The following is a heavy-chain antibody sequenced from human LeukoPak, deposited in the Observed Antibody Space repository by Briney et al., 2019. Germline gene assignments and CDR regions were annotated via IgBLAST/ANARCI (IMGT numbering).Heavy chain of an antibody. D-gene: IGHD1-7*01. CDR2: IKKDGSEK. CDR3: VRSGTSASFDY. V-gene: IGHV3-7*01. CDR1: GFTLSSYW. J-gene: IGHJ4*02. Sequence: GGSLRLSCAASGFTLSSYWMSWVRQAPGKRLEWVANIKKDGSEKWYVDSVEGRFTISRGHAKNSLYLQMNSLRVADTAVYYCVRSGTSASFDYWGQGTLVTVSS.